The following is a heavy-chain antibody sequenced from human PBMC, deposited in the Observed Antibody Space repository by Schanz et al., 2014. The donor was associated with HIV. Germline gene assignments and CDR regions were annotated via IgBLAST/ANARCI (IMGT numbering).Heavy chain of an antibody. CDR1: GFSFSDYW. Sequence: EVQLVESGGGLVQPGGSLTLSCAASGFSFSDYWMHWVRQVPGKGPLWVSRMNNDVSSRLYADSVKGRFTISRDNAKNTLYLQMNSLRDEDMAVYYCARRSSDGGYYDNWGQGTLVTVSS. CDR2: MNNDVSSR. CDR3: ARRSSDGGYYDN. V-gene: IGHV3-74*01. D-gene: IGHD2-15*01. J-gene: IGHJ4*02.